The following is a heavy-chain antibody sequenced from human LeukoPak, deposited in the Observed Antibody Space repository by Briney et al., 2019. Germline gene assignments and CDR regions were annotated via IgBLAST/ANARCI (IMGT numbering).Heavy chain of an antibody. Sequence: GGSLRLSCAASGFTFSSYSMNWVRQAPGKGLEWVSSISSSSSYIYYADSVKGRFTISRDNAKNSLYLQMNSLRAEDTAVYYCARDRFFSSSGGHGAFDIWGQGTMVTVSS. J-gene: IGHJ3*02. CDR2: ISSSSSYI. D-gene: IGHD2/OR15-2a*01. V-gene: IGHV3-21*01. CDR1: GFTFSSYS. CDR3: ARDRFFSSSGGHGAFDI.